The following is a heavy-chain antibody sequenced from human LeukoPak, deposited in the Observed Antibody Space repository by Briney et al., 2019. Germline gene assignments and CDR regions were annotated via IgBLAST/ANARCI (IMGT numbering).Heavy chain of an antibody. V-gene: IGHV3-30-3*01. CDR3: ARDGMAYYDSSGCAFDI. J-gene: IGHJ3*02. D-gene: IGHD3-22*01. CDR1: GFTFSSYA. Sequence: GRSLRLSCAASGFTFSSYAMHWVRQAPGKGLEWAAVISYYGSNKYYADSVKRRFTISRDNSKNTLYLQMNSLRAEDTAVYYCARDGMAYYDSSGCAFDIWGQGAMVTVSS. CDR2: ISYYGSNK.